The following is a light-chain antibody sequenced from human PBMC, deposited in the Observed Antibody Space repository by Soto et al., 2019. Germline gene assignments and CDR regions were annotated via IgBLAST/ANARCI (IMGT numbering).Light chain of an antibody. CDR2: AAS. J-gene: IGKJ4*01. CDR1: QYIGRY. CDR3: QKTYRTPLT. V-gene: IGKV1-39*01. Sequence: DIPMTQSPSSLSASVGDRVTITCRAGQYIGRYLNWYQQKPGKAPKILIYAASSLHSGVPSRLSGSGSGTDLNLTISSLQPEDFATYSCQKTYRTPLTFGGGTKVDIK.